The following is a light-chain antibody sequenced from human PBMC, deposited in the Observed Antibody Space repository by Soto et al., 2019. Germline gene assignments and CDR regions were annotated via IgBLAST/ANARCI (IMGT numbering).Light chain of an antibody. V-gene: IGKV1-39*01. CDR1: QSISYD. CDR2: GAN. Sequence: DIQMTQSPSSLSASVGDRVTITCRASQSISYDLNWYQQKPGKAPRLLIYGANSLESGVPLRFSGSGSRTDFTLTINNLQPEDFATYYYQQSYTTPLTFGGGTKVDTK. CDR3: QQSYTTPLT. J-gene: IGKJ4*01.